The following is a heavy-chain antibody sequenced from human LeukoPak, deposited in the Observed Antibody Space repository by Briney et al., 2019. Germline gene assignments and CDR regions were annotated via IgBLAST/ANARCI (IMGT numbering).Heavy chain of an antibody. CDR2: IWYDGSNK. CDR1: GFTFSSYG. V-gene: IGHV3-33*01. J-gene: IGHJ4*02. Sequence: TGGSLRLSCAASGFTFSSYGMHWVRQAPGKGLEWVAVIWYDGSNKYYADSVKGRFTISRDNSKNTLYLQMNSLRAEDTAVYYCARDQSVYDSSGYYYSPGPDYWGQGTLVTVSS. CDR3: ARDQSVYDSSGYYYSPGPDY. D-gene: IGHD3-22*01.